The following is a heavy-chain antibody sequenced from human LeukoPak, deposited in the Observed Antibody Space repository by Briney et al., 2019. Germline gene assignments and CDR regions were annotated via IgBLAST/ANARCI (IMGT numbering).Heavy chain of an antibody. CDR1: GGSISSYY. J-gene: IGHJ4*02. CDR2: IYSSGST. CDR3: ARVPSLRRFDY. V-gene: IGHV4-59*08. D-gene: IGHD4-17*01. Sequence: SETLSLTCTVSGGSISSYYWSWIRQPPAKGLEWIGYIYSSGSTNYNPYLKSRVTMSVDTSKNQFSLKLSSVTAADTAVYYCARVPSLRRFDYWGQGTLVTVSS.